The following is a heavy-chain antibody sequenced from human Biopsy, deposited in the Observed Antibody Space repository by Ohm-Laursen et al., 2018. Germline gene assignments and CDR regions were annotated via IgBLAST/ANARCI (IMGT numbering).Heavy chain of an antibody. J-gene: IGHJ6*02. Sequence: SETLSLTCAVSGGSFTGHYWTWIRQPPGKGLEWIGYVFYPGNTNYNPSLRSRVTISVDTSKNQFSLKLSSVTAADTAVYYCARDSGILNYGNFKYYHYYGMDVWGQGTKVTVSS. CDR1: GGSFTGHY. CDR3: ARDSGILNYGNFKYYHYYGMDV. D-gene: IGHD4-11*01. CDR2: VFYPGNT. V-gene: IGHV4-59*11.